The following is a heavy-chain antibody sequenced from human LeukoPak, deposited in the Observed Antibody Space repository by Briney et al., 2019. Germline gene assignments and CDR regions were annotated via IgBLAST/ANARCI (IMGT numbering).Heavy chain of an antibody. CDR1: GGSISSYY. CDR3: AREGYYGSGSSYFDY. J-gene: IGHJ4*02. D-gene: IGHD3-10*01. CDR2: IYYGGTT. Sequence: SETLSLTCTVSGGSISSYYWSWIRQPPGKGLEWIGFIYYGGTTNYNPSLKSRLTISVDMSKNQFSLKLSSVTAADTAVYYCAREGYYGSGSSYFDYWGQGTLVTVSS. V-gene: IGHV4-59*01.